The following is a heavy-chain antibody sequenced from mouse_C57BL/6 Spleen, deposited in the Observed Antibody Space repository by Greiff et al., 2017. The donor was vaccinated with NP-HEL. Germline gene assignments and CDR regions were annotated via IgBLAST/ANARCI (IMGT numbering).Heavy chain of an antibody. D-gene: IGHD1-1*01. CDR3: ARRSYGSSYWYFDV. V-gene: IGHV5-17*01. J-gene: IGHJ1*03. CDR2: ISSGSSTI. CDR1: GFTFSDYG. Sequence: DVMLVESGGGLVKPGGSLKLSCAASGFTFSDYGMHWVRQAPEKGLEWVAYISSGSSTIYYADTVKGRFTISRDNATNTLFLQMTSLRSEDTAMYYCARRSYGSSYWYFDVWGTGTTVTVSS.